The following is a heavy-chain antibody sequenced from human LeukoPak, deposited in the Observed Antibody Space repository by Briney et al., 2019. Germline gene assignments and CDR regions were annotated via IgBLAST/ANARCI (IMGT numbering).Heavy chain of an antibody. CDR3: ARDRPTGASRLFVVQ. V-gene: IGHV3-21*01. J-gene: IGHJ4*02. CDR2: MSSGSRYI. Sequence: GGSLRLSCAASGFTFSSYSMTWVRQAPGKGAEWISSMSSGSRYIYYADSVRGRFTISRDNAKNSLSLLMNSLRAEDTAVYYCARDRPTGASRLFVVQWGQGTLVTVSS. D-gene: IGHD3-3*01. CDR1: GFTFSSYS.